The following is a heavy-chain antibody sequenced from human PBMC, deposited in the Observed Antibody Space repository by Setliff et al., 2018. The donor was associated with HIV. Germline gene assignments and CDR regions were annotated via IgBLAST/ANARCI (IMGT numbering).Heavy chain of an antibody. CDR1: GYSISSGYY. J-gene: IGHJ6*02. Sequence: PSETLSLTCPVSGYSISSGYYWGWIRQPPGRGLEWIGAIHHSGNTYCNPSLKSRVTISVDTSKNLFSLKVNSVTAADTAVYYCARHDITLVRGLVWGQGTTVTVSS. D-gene: IGHD3-10*01. CDR2: IHHSGNT. V-gene: IGHV4-38-2*01. CDR3: ARHDITLVRGLV.